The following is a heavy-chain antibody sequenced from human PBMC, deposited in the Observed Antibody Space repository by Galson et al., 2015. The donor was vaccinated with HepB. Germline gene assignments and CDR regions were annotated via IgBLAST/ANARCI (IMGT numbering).Heavy chain of an antibody. CDR1: GFTFSDYY. J-gene: IGHJ4*02. V-gene: IGHV3-11*06. CDR3: ARVQRSTSYYDSSGYHGGYYFDY. Sequence: SLRLSCAASGFTFSDYYMSWIRQAPGKGLEWVSYISSSSSYTNYADSVKGRFTISGDNAKNSLYLQMNSLRAEDTAVYYCARVQRSTSYYDSSGYHGGYYFDYWGQGTLVTVSS. CDR2: ISSSSSYT. D-gene: IGHD3-22*01.